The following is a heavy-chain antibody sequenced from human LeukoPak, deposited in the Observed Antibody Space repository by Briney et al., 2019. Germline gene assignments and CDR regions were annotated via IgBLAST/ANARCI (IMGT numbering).Heavy chain of an antibody. Sequence: GGSLRLSCTAPGSSLSGAWMSWVRQPPGKGLEWVGRIKSKVHGETVDYAEPVKGRFTMSRDDSTSTVYLQMDSLSTEETAVYYCAKDESQSSSYYSGFADYWGQGPLVTGSS. CDR1: GSSLSGAW. CDR2: IKSKVHGETV. V-gene: IGHV3-15*01. D-gene: IGHD6-13*01. CDR3: AKDESQSSSYYSGFADY. J-gene: IGHJ4*02.